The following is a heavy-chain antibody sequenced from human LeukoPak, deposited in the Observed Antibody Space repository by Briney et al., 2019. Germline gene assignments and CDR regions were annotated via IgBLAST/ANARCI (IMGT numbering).Heavy chain of an antibody. CDR2: IKPNGGGT. J-gene: IGHJ4*02. D-gene: IGHD3-10*01. Sequence: ASVKVSCKASGYTFSDSYMHWVRQAPGQGLEYMGWIKPNGGGTKYAQKFQGRVTMTRDTSISTAYMELNRLRSDDTAVYFCARGTWFGDSLGTDFWGQGTLVIVSS. CDR3: ARGTWFGDSLGTDF. CDR1: GYTFSDSY. V-gene: IGHV1-2*02.